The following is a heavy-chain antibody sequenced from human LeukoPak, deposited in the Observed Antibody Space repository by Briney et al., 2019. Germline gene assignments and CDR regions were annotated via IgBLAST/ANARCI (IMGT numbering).Heavy chain of an antibody. D-gene: IGHD3-22*01. J-gene: IGHJ5*02. V-gene: IGHV4-34*01. CDR3: ARSSYYYDSSGSFDP. CDR2: INHSGST. CDR1: GGSFSGYY. Sequence: SETLSLTCAVYGGSFSGYYWSWIGQPPGKGLEWIGEINHSGSTNYNPSLKSRVTISVDTSKNQFSLKLSSVTAADTAVYYCARSSYYYDSSGSFDPWGQGTLVTVSS.